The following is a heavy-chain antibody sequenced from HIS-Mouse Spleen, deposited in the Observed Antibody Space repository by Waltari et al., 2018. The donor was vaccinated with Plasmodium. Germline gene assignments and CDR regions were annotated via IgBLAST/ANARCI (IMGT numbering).Heavy chain of an antibody. Sequence: QVQLQQWGAGLLKPSETLSLTCAVYGGSFSGYYGSWIRQPPGKGLEWIGEINHSGSTNYNPSLKSRVTISVDTSKNQFSLKLSSVTAADTAVYYCARGGIVGATIDYWGQGTLVTVSS. CDR2: INHSGST. D-gene: IGHD1-26*01. CDR3: ARGGIVGATIDY. CDR1: GGSFSGYY. V-gene: IGHV4-34*01. J-gene: IGHJ4*02.